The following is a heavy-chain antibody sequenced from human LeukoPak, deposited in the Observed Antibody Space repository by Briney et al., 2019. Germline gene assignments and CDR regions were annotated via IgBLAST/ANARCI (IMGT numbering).Heavy chain of an antibody. J-gene: IGHJ4*02. CDR3: ASYDSSGASGN. V-gene: IGHV4-59*08. CDR1: GGSISIYY. D-gene: IGHD3-22*01. Sequence: PSETLSLTCTVSGGSISIYYWNWIRQPPGKGLEWIGYVYYSGSTNYNPSLKSRVTISVDTSKNQFSLRLSSVTAADTAVYYCASYDSSGASGNWGQGTLVTVSS. CDR2: VYYSGST.